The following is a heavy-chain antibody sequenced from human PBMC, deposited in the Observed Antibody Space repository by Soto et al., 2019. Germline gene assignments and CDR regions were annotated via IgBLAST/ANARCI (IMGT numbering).Heavy chain of an antibody. CDR3: GRGGSDSPMAPGY. D-gene: IGHD5-18*01. CDR2: INREGTGT. J-gene: IGHJ4*02. Sequence: GGSLRLSCAASGFTFSSYWMHWARQGPGKGLVWVSRINREGTGTDYADSVKGRFTISRDNAKTTVYLQMNSLRAEDTAVYYCGRGGSDSPMAPGYWGQGTLVTVSS. V-gene: IGHV3-74*01. CDR1: GFTFSSYW.